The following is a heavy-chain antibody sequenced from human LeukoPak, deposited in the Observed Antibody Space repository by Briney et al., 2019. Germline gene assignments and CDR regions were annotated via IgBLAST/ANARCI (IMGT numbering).Heavy chain of an antibody. V-gene: IGHV1-2*02. Sequence: GASVKVSCKASGYTFTGYYMHWVRQAPGQGLEWMGWINPNSGGTNYAQKFQGRVTMTRDTSISTAYMELSRLRSDDTAVYYCGLLVAGAGELDYWGQGTLVTVSS. J-gene: IGHJ4*02. CDR2: INPNSGGT. CDR1: GYTFTGYY. D-gene: IGHD6-13*01. CDR3: GLLVAGAGELDY.